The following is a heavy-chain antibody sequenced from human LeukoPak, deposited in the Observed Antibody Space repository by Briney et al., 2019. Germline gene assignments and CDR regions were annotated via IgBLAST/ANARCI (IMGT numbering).Heavy chain of an antibody. CDR2: ISGSSSTI. J-gene: IGHJ6*02. CDR3: ARGGGLDV. D-gene: IGHD3-16*01. Sequence: GGSLRLSCAASGFTFSSYSVNWVRQAPGKGLEWDSYISGSSSTIYYADSVKGRFTISRDNGKNTLYLQMSNLRAEDTAVYFCARGGGLDVWGQGATVTVSS. V-gene: IGHV3-48*01. CDR1: GFTFSSYS.